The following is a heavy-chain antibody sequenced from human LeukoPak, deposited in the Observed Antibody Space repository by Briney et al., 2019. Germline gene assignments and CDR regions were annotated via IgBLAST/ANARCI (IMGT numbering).Heavy chain of an antibody. V-gene: IGHV4-59*08. CDR2: IYYSGST. J-gene: IGHJ4*02. CDR3: ARHGDAADY. CDR1: GGSISSYY. D-gene: IGHD3-10*01. Sequence: SGTLSLTCTVSGGSISSYYWSWIRQPPGKGLEWIGYIYYSGSTNYNPSLKSRVTISVDTSKNQFSLKLSSVTAADTAVYYCARHGDAADYWGQGTLVTVSS.